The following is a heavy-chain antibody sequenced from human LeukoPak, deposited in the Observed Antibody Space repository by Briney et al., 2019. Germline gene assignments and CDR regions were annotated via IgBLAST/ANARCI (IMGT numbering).Heavy chain of an antibody. CDR2: IRSKANNYAT. CDR3: IPGGDFDY. CDR1: GFTFSDSA. D-gene: IGHD1-14*01. V-gene: IGHV3-73*01. Sequence: GGSLKLSCAASGFTFSDSAMHWVRQAPGKGLEWVGRIRSKANNYATAYAASVKGRFTISRDDSKNTAYLQMNSLKTEDTAVYYCIPGGDFDYWGQGTLVTVSS. J-gene: IGHJ4*02.